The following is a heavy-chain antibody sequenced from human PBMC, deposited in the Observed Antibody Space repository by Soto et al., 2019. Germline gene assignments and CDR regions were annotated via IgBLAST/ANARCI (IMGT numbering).Heavy chain of an antibody. CDR2: ISWKDDK. D-gene: IGHD4-17*01. Sequence: SGPTLVNPTQTLTLTCTFSGFSLSTSGAGVGWIRQPAGKALEWLALISWKDDKRYNPGLKSRLSITKDTSKSQVVLSMTNVDPVDTATYFCAHRYGGNFYRWYFDFWGQGTLVTVSS. CDR3: AHRYGGNFYRWYFDF. V-gene: IGHV2-5*01. J-gene: IGHJ4*02. CDR1: GFSLSTSGAG.